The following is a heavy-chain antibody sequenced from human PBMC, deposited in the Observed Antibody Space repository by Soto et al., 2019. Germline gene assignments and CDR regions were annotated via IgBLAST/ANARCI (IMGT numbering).Heavy chain of an antibody. CDR1: GGSLRNSNYY. CDR2: VYDMGRN. Sequence: GTLTLTCHVSGGSLRNSNYYWGWDRQSPGKDLEWLGIVYDMGRNYAKSSVNSRVTISVDPWKNQFPLKLNFGTSSNTAVYYCVNQRNSVLNKAYFDYWGPGALVTVSS. D-gene: IGHD2-2*01. V-gene: IGHV4-39*01. J-gene: IGHJ4*02. CDR3: VNQRNSVLNKAYFDY.